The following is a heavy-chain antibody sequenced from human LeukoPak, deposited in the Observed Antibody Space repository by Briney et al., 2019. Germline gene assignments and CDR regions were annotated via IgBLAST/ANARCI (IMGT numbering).Heavy chain of an antibody. CDR1: RFSFNTYW. V-gene: IGHV3-7*01. CDR3: ARHPYGVLDY. CDR2: IKQDGSEK. Sequence: GGSLRLSCAVSRFSFNTYWMTWVRQAPGKGLEWVANIKQDGSEKYYVDPVKGRFTISRDNAKNSLYLQMNSLRAEDTAVYYCARHPYGVLDYWGQGTLVTVSS. J-gene: IGHJ4*02. D-gene: IGHD4-17*01.